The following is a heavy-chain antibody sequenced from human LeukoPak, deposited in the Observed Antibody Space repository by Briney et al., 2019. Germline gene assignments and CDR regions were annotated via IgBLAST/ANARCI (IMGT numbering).Heavy chain of an antibody. V-gene: IGHV3-23*01. CDR3: GKDRLSPAGYSGYPCDY. D-gene: IGHD5-12*01. CDR1: GFTFSSYG. Sequence: QAGGTLRLSCAASGFTFSSYGMSWVRQAPGKGLERVSVISGSGGSTYYADSVKGRFTISRDNSKNTLFLQMNSLTAEDTAVYYCGKDRLSPAGYSGYPCDYWGQGTLVTVSS. CDR2: ISGSGGST. J-gene: IGHJ4*02.